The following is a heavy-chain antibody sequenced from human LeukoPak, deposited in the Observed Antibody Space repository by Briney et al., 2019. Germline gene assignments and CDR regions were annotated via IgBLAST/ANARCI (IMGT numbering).Heavy chain of an antibody. CDR2: IYHSGST. V-gene: IGHV4-38-2*02. D-gene: IGHD6-13*01. J-gene: IGHJ4*02. CDR1: GYSISSGYY. CDR3: ARGALVAAGNNFDY. Sequence: PSETLSLTCTVSGYSISSGYYWGWIRQPPGKGLEWIGSIYHSGSTYYNPSLESRITMSVDTSKNQFSLNLSSLTAADTAVYFCARGALVAAGNNFDYWGQGTLVTVSS.